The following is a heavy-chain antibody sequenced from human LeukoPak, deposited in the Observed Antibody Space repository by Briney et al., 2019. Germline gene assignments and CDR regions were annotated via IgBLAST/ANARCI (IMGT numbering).Heavy chain of an antibody. D-gene: IGHD2-2*02. J-gene: IGHJ5*02. CDR2: INPSGST. CDR1: GGSFSGYS. CDR3: TSTGRSDDTVPAAILGA. Sequence: SETLSLTCTVYGGSFSGYSWNWIRQLSGKGLQWIGNINPSGSTNYNPSLKSRVTMSVDTSKNQFSLNLSSVTAADTAVYYCTSTGRSDDTVPAAILGAWGQGTLVTVSS. V-gene: IGHV4-34*01.